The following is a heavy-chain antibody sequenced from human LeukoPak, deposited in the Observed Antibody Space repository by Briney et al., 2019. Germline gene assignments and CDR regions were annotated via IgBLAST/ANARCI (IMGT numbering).Heavy chain of an antibody. CDR2: INPSGGST. CDR1: GYTFTSYW. J-gene: IGHJ3*02. D-gene: IGHD3-16*01. V-gene: IGHV1-46*01. CDR3: GVSDAFDI. Sequence: GESLKISCKGSGYTFTSYWIGWVRQMPGKGLEWMGIINPSGGSTSYAQKFQGRVTMTRDTSTSTVYMELSSLRSEDTAVYYCGVSDAFDIWGQGTMVTVSS.